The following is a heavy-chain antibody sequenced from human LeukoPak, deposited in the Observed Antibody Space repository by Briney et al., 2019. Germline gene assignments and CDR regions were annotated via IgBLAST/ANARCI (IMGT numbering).Heavy chain of an antibody. Sequence: GGSLRLSCAASGFTFSSNYMSWVRQAPGKGLEWVSVIYSGGSTYYADSVKGRFTISRDNSKNTLYLPMNSLRAEDTAVYYCARDLRTAGSYDILTVDWGQGTLVTVSS. CDR2: IYSGGST. D-gene: IGHD3-9*01. CDR1: GFTFSSNY. J-gene: IGHJ4*02. CDR3: ARDLRTAGSYDILTVD. V-gene: IGHV3-53*01.